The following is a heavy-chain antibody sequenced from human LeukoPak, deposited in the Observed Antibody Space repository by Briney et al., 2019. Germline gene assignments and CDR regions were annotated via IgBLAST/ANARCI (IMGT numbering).Heavy chain of an antibody. Sequence: SGGSLRLSCTTSGFTFGYYAMSWFRQAPGKGLEWVGFIRSKAYGGTTEYAASVKGRFTISRDDSKSIAYLQMNSLKTEDTAVYYCNYDIDYWGQGTLVTASP. CDR3: NYDIDY. V-gene: IGHV3-49*03. CDR2: IRSKAYGGTT. CDR1: GFTFGYYA. J-gene: IGHJ4*02. D-gene: IGHD3-22*01.